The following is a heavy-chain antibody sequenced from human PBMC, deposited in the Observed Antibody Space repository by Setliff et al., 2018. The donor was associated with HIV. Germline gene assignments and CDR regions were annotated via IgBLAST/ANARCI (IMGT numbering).Heavy chain of an antibody. V-gene: IGHV4-61*10. CDR3: AKGAGFYGDYTFDY. J-gene: IGHJ4*02. D-gene: IGHD4-17*01. CDR2: IYITGDT. Sequence: PSETLSLTCSVSGGSINRGTYYWTWIRRSAGKGLEWIGHIYITGDTDYNPSLKSRVTISVDTSKNQFSLTLTSVTSADTAVYYCAKGAGFYGDYTFDYWGQGNLVTVSS. CDR1: GGSINRGTYY.